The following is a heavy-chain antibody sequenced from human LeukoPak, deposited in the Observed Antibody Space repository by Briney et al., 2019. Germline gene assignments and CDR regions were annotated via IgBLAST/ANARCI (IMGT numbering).Heavy chain of an antibody. V-gene: IGHV1-24*01. J-gene: IGHJ4*02. CDR3: AANYGDSRLFDY. CDR2: FDPEDGET. Sequence: ASVKVSCKVSGYTLTELSMHWVRQAPGKGLEWMGGFDPEDGETIYAQKFQGRVTMTEDTSTDTAYMELSSLRSEDTAVYYCAANYGDSRLFDYWGQGTLVTVSS. D-gene: IGHD4-17*01. CDR1: GYTLTELS.